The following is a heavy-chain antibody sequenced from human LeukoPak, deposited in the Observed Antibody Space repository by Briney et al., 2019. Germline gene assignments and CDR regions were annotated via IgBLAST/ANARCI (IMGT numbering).Heavy chain of an antibody. J-gene: IGHJ4*02. CDR2: ISTSSSYI. D-gene: IGHD2-2*01. CDR1: GFTFSSYS. CDR3: ARAFAVQCSSNCCYGLDY. Sequence: GGSLRLSCAASGFTFSSYSMKLVRLAPGKGLEWVSSISTSSSYIYYADSLKRRFTISRDNAKNSLYLQINSMRAEDTAVYYCARAFAVQCSSNCCYGLDYWGQGTLVTVSS. V-gene: IGHV3-21*01.